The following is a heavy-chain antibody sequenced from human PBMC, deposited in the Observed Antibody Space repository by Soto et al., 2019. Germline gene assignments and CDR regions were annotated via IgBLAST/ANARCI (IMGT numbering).Heavy chain of an antibody. CDR1: GFTFSSYA. D-gene: IGHD5-12*01. Sequence: GGSLRLSCAASGFTFSSYAMHWVRQAPGKGLEWVAVISYDGSNKYYADSVKGRFTISRDNSKNTLYLQMNSLRAEDTAVYYCARDLEMATNDYWGQGTLVTVSS. CDR2: ISYDGSNK. V-gene: IGHV3-30-3*01. CDR3: ARDLEMATNDY. J-gene: IGHJ4*02.